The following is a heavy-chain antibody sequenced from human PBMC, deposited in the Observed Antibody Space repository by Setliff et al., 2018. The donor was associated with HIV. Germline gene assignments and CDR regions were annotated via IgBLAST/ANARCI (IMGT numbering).Heavy chain of an antibody. J-gene: IGHJ6*03. Sequence: SETLSLTCTVSGGSISSGSYYWSWIRQPAGKGLEWIGRIYTSGSTNYNPSLKSRVTISVDTSKNQFPLKLRSVTAADTAVYYCARESYYYDNPQYYYYYMDVWGKGTTVTVSS. D-gene: IGHD3-22*01. V-gene: IGHV4-61*02. CDR1: GGSISSGSYY. CDR2: IYTSGST. CDR3: ARESYYYDNPQYYYYYMDV.